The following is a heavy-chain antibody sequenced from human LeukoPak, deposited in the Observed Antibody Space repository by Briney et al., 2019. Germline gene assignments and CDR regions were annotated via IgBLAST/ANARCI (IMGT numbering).Heavy chain of an antibody. CDR1: GFTFSSYA. CDR3: SLATTVGY. Sequence: PGGSLRLSCAASGFTFSSYAMHWVRQAPGKGLEWVAVISYDGSNKYYADSAKGRFTISRDNSKNTLYLQMNSLRAEDTAVYYCSLATTVGYWGQGTLVTVSS. J-gene: IGHJ4*02. V-gene: IGHV3-30*04. CDR2: ISYDGSNK. D-gene: IGHD4-17*01.